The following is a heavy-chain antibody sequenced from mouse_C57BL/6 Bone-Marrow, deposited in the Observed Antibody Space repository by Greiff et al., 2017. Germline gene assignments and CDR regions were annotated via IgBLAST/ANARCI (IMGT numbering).Heavy chain of an antibody. Sequence: QVQLQQSGPELVKPGASVKISCKASGYAFSSSWMNWVQQRPGKGLEWIGRIYPGDGDTNSNGKFKGKATLTADKSSSTAYMQLSSLTSEDCAVYFCARRGLRRYFDYWGQGTTLTVSS. D-gene: IGHD2-2*01. J-gene: IGHJ2*01. CDR3: ARRGLRRYFDY. V-gene: IGHV1-82*01. CDR2: IYPGDGDT. CDR1: GYAFSSSW.